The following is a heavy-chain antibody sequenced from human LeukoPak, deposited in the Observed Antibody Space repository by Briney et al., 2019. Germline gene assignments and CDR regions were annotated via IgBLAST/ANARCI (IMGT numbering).Heavy chain of an antibody. CDR2: IYYSGTT. Sequence: PSETLSLTCTVSGGSISSSHYYWGWIRQPPGKGLEWIGTIYYSGTTYYNPSLESRVTISEDTSHHQFSLTLRSVTAADTAVYYCARQISDYYYYYIDVWGKGTTVTVSS. CDR3: ARQISDYYYYYIDV. CDR1: GGSISSSHYY. J-gene: IGHJ6*03. D-gene: IGHD3-10*01. V-gene: IGHV4-39*01.